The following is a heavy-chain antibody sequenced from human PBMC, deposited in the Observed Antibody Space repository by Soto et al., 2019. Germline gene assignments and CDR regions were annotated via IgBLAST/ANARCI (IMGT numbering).Heavy chain of an antibody. V-gene: IGHV1-18*01. J-gene: IGHJ6*02. CDR2: ISAYNGNT. D-gene: IGHD3-22*01. CDR1: GYTFTSYG. Sequence: QVQLVQSGAEVKKPGASVKVSCKASGYTFTSYGISWVRQAPGQGLEWMGWISAYNGNTNYAQKLQGRVTMTTDTSTSTAYMELRSLRSDDTAVYYCARDGPRDYYDRSGYYYYGMDVWGQGTTVTVSS. CDR3: ARDGPRDYYDRSGYYYYGMDV.